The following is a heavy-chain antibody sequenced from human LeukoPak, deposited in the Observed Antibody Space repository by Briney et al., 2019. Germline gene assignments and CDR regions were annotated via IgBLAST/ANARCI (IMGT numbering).Heavy chain of an antibody. CDR1: GGTFSSYA. J-gene: IGHJ4*02. V-gene: IGHV1-69*01. CDR3: ARTIFGVGRGLTDFDY. D-gene: IGHD3-3*01. CDR2: IIPIFGTA. Sequence: GSSVKVSCKASGGTFSSYAISWVRQAPGQGLEWMGGIIPIFGTANYAQKFQGRVTITADESTSTAYMELSSLRSEDTAVYYCARTIFGVGRGLTDFDYWGQGTLVTVSS.